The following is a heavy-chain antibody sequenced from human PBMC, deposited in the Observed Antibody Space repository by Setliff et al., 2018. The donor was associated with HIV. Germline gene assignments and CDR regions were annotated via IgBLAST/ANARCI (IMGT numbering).Heavy chain of an antibody. D-gene: IGHD2-21*01. CDR3: ARGAYPREFYFDS. V-gene: IGHV4-31*03. CDR1: GGSISGYY. J-gene: IGHJ4*02. Sequence: PSETLSLTCNVSGGSISGYYWSWIRQHPGRGLEWIGHIYYSGSTYDNPSLKSRFSISIDTSKNRFSLEAASVTAADTAVYYCARGAYPREFYFDSWGQGMLVTVSS. CDR2: IYYSGST.